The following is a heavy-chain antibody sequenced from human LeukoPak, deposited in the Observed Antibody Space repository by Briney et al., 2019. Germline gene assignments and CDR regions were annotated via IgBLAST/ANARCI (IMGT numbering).Heavy chain of an antibody. CDR3: AKFTRTLVRGVMPLFDP. CDR2: ISYDGSNK. J-gene: IGHJ5*02. D-gene: IGHD3-10*01. CDR1: GFTFSNYA. Sequence: GGSLRLSCAASGFTFSNYAMHWVRQAPGKGLEWVAVISYDGSNKYYTDSVKGRFTISRDESKNTLYLQMNSLRAEDTAVYYCAKFTRTLVRGVMPLFDPWGQGTLVTVSS. V-gene: IGHV3-30*04.